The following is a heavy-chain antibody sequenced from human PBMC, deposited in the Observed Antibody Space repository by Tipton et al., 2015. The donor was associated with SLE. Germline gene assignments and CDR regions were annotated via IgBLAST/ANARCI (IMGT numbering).Heavy chain of an antibody. Sequence: SLRLPCAASGFTFSSYSMNWVRQAPGKGLEWVSSISSSSIYIYYADSVKGRFTISRDNAKNSLYLQMNSLRAEDTAVYYCARDSSGTTAFDIWGQGTMVTVSS. CDR1: GFTFSSYS. CDR2: ISSSSIYI. D-gene: IGHD1-7*01. V-gene: IGHV3-21*01. CDR3: ARDSSGTTAFDI. J-gene: IGHJ3*02.